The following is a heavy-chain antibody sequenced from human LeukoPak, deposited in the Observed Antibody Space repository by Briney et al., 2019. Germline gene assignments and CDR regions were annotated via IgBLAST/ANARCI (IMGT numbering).Heavy chain of an antibody. CDR3: ETHGDLYSGGSFDY. D-gene: IGHD4-17*01. J-gene: IGHJ4*02. CDR1: GSIFSSYG. Sequence: PGGSLRLSCAASGSIFSSYGMSWVRQAPGKGLEWVSAISGSGGSTYYADSVKGRFTISRDNSKNTLYLQMNSLRAEDTAVYYCETHGDLYSGGSFDYWGQGTLVTVSS. V-gene: IGHV3-23*01. CDR2: ISGSGGST.